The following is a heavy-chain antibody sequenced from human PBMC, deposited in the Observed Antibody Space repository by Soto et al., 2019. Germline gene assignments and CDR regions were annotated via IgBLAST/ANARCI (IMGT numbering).Heavy chain of an antibody. J-gene: IGHJ6*01. CDR1: GGTFSSYA. CDR3: ARGSNRYSRSSPYGMEV. D-gene: IGHD6-6*01. Sequence: GASVKVSCKASGGTFSSYASSWVRQSPGQGLEWMGGIIPIFGTANYAQKFQGRVTITADESTSTAYMELSSLRSEDTAVYYCARGSNRYSRSSPYGMEVWGQGTPVTASS. V-gene: IGHV1-69*13. CDR2: IIPIFGTA.